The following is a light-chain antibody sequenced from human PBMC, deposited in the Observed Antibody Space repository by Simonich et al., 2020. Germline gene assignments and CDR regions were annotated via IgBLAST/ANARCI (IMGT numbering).Light chain of an antibody. Sequence: EIVLTKSPATLSLSPGERATLACSASQSVSSYVAWYQQKPGQAPRLLIYDASKMATGIPARFSGSGSGTDFTLTISSLEPEDFAVYYCQQRSNWPITFGQGTRLEIK. CDR3: QQRSNWPIT. CDR1: QSVSSY. J-gene: IGKJ5*01. CDR2: DAS. V-gene: IGKV3-11*01.